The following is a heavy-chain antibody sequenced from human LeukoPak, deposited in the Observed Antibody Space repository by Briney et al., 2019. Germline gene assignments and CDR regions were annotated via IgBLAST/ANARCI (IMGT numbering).Heavy chain of an antibody. J-gene: IGHJ4*02. Sequence: ASVKVSCKASGYTFTGYYMHWVRQAPGQGLEWMGRINPNSGGTNYAQKFQGRVTMTRDTSISTAYMELSRLRSDDTAVYYCARSNTYYYDSSGYYADYWGQGTLVTVSS. V-gene: IGHV1-2*06. CDR3: ARSNTYYYDSSGYYADY. D-gene: IGHD3-22*01. CDR2: INPNSGGT. CDR1: GYTFTGYY.